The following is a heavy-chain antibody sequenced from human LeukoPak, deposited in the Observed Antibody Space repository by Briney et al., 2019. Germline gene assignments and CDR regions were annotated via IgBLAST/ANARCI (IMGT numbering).Heavy chain of an antibody. V-gene: IGHV3-66*01. CDR2: IYSGGAT. CDR3: ARDGAYSSGWYFGG. D-gene: IGHD6-19*01. J-gene: IGHJ4*02. Sequence: PGGSLRLSCAAFGFSVSTKYMSWLRQAPGKGPEWVSAIYSGGATYYADSVRGRFTISRDNSKNTLYLQMNSLRAEDTAVYYCARDGAYSSGWYFGGWGQGTLVTVSS. CDR1: GFSVSTKY.